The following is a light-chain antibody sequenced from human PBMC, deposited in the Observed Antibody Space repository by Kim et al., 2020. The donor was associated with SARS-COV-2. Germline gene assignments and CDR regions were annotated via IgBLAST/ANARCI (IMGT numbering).Light chain of an antibody. CDR2: GKN. CDR3: KSRDSSGNLWV. CDR1: SLRSYY. V-gene: IGLV3-19*01. J-gene: IGLJ3*02. Sequence: ALGQTVRITCQGDSLRSYYASWYQQKPGQAPVLVIYGKNNRPSGIPDRFSGSSSGNTASLTITGAQAEDEADYYCKSRDSSGNLWVFGGGTQLTVL.